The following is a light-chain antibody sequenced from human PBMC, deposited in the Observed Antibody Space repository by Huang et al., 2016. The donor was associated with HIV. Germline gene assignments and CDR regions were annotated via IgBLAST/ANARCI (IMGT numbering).Light chain of an antibody. CDR1: QGVLYSSNNKNY. CDR2: WAS. Sequence: DIVMTQSPDSLAVSLGERATINCKSSQGVLYSSNNKNYLAWYQQKPGQPTKLLIYWASTRESGVPDRFSGSGSGTEFTLTISSLQAEDVAVYYCQQYYSTPYTFGQGTKLEIK. V-gene: IGKV4-1*01. CDR3: QQYYSTPYT. J-gene: IGKJ2*01.